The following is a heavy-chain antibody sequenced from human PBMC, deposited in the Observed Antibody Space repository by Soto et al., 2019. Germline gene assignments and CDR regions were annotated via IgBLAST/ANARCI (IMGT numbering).Heavy chain of an antibody. J-gene: IGHJ6*02. CDR3: ALAVTWGLDV. CDR2: ISRSSTGI. V-gene: IGHV3-48*02. D-gene: IGHD3-10*01. Sequence: EVQLVESGGGLVQPGGSLRLSCAAPGFTFSLYSMSWVRQAPGKGLEWVSYISRSSTGIHYADSVKGRFTISRDDATNSMHLQMNSLRDGDTAVYYCALAVTWGLDVWGQGTTVSISS. CDR1: GFTFSLYS.